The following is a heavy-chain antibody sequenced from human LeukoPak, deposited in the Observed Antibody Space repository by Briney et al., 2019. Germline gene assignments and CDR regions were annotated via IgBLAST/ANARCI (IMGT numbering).Heavy chain of an antibody. Sequence: KSSETLSLTCTVSGGSISSYYWSWIRQPAGKGLEWIGRIYSGGSTNYNPTLKSRVTMSVDTSKNQFSLKLSSVTAADTAVYYCARDGICGETADYWGQGTLVTVSS. V-gene: IGHV4-4*07. D-gene: IGHD2-8*01. J-gene: IGHJ4*02. CDR1: GGSISSYY. CDR2: IYSGGST. CDR3: ARDGICGETADY.